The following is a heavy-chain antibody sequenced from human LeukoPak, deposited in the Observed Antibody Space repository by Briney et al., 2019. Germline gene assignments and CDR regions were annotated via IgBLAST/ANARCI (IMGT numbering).Heavy chain of an antibody. D-gene: IGHD1-26*01. CDR3: ARDLGDWELLTVGFDY. CDR2: IIPILGIA. V-gene: IGHV1-69*04. J-gene: IGHJ4*02. Sequence: SVKVSCNASGGTFSSYAISWVRQAPGQGLEWMGRIIPILGIANYAQKFQGRVTITADKSTSTAYMELSSLRSEDTAVYYCARDLGDWELLTVGFDYWGQGTLVTVSS. CDR1: GGTFSSYA.